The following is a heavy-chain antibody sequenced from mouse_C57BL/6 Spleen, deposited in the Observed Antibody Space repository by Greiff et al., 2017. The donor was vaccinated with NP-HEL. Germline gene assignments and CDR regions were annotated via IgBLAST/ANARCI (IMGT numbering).Heavy chain of an antibody. CDR3: TRAAYDYDGSGYAMDY. CDR2: ISSGGDYI. Sequence: EVQLVESGEGLVKPGGSLKLSCAASGFTFSSYAMSWVRQTPEKRLEWVAYISSGGDYIYYADTVKGRFTISRDNARNTLYLQMSSLKSEDTAMYYCTRAAYDYDGSGYAMDYWGQGTSVTVSS. CDR1: GFTFSSYA. D-gene: IGHD2-4*01. V-gene: IGHV5-9-1*02. J-gene: IGHJ4*01.